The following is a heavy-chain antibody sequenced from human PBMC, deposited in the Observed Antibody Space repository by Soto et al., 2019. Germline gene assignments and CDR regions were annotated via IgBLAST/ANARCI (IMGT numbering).Heavy chain of an antibody. J-gene: IGHJ5*02. Sequence: GGSMRLSSTASGFTFGDYVMSWFRQAPGKGLEWVGFIRSKAYGGTTEYAASVKGRFTISRDDSKSIAYLQMNSLKTEDTAVYYCTTNYYDSSGYDNWFDPWGQGTLVTVSS. V-gene: IGHV3-49*03. CDR2: IRSKAYGGTT. CDR3: TTNYYDSSGYDNWFDP. CDR1: GFTFGDYV. D-gene: IGHD3-22*01.